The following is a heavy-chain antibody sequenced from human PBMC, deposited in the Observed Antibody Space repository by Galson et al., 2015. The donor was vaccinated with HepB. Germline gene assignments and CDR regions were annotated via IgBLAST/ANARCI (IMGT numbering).Heavy chain of an antibody. J-gene: IGHJ4*02. V-gene: IGHV5-51*01. Sequence: QSGAEVKKPGESLKISCKGSGYSFTSYWIGWVRQMPGKGLEWMGIIYPGDSDTRYSPSFQGQVTISADKSISTAYLQWSSLKASDTAMYYCARHSLVAVAGPPWEPLQLDYWGQGTLVTVSS. D-gene: IGHD6-19*01. CDR1: GYSFTSYW. CDR2: IYPGDSDT. CDR3: ARHSLVAVAGPPWEPLQLDY.